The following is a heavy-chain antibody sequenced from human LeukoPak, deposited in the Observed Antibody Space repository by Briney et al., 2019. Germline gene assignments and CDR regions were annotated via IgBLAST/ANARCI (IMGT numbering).Heavy chain of an antibody. CDR1: GGSISSDSHY. D-gene: IGHD5-12*01. CDR3: ARGYSGYEYGY. J-gene: IGHJ4*02. Sequence: SQTLSLTCTVSGGSISSDSHYWSWIRQPAGKGLEWIGRIYTSGSTNYNPSLKSRVTISVDTSKNQFSLKLSSVTAADTAVYYCARGYSGYEYGYWGQGTLVTVSS. CDR2: IYTSGST. V-gene: IGHV4-61*02.